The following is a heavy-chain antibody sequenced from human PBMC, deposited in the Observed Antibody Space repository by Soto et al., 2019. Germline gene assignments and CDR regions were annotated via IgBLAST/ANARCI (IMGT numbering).Heavy chain of an antibody. V-gene: IGHV1-69*02. D-gene: IGHD3-10*01. CDR2: INPIVSMS. CDR3: AASYFSGYRVFVY. J-gene: IGHJ4*02. CDR1: GDTFSFYT. Sequence: QVQLVQSGTEVKKPGSSVKVSCKASGDTFSFYTINWVRQAPGLGLEWVGRINPIVSMSNYAQKFQGRVSMFADKPTTEVNTEVRSLRSDDTARYFCAASYFSGYRVFVYCGQGAMVIVSS.